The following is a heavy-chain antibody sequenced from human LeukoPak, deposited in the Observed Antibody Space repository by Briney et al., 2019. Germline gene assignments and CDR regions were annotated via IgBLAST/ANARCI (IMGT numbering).Heavy chain of an antibody. CDR3: ARRDCSSTSCYVDY. V-gene: IGHV3-21*01. Sequence: GGSLRLSCAASGFTFSSYSMNWVRQAPGKGLEWVSSISSSSSYIYYADSVKGRFTISRDNAKNSLYLQMNSQRAEDTAVYYCARRDCSSTSCYVDYWGQGTLVTVSS. CDR2: ISSSSSYI. CDR1: GFTFSSYS. D-gene: IGHD2-2*01. J-gene: IGHJ4*02.